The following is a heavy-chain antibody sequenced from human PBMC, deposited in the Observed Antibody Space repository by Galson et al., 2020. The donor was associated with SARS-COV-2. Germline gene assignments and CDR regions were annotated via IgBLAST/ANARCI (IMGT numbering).Heavy chain of an antibody. J-gene: IGHJ6*02. Sequence: GESLKISCAASGFTFSSYWMSWVRQAPGKGLEWVANIKQDGSEKYYVDSVKGRFTISRDNAKNSLYLQMNSLRAEDTAVYYCARDPKTSDGYNYALLDYYYGMDVWGQGTTVTVSS. CDR2: IKQDGSEK. CDR3: ARDPKTSDGYNYALLDYYYGMDV. CDR1: GFTFSSYW. D-gene: IGHD5-12*01. V-gene: IGHV3-7*01.